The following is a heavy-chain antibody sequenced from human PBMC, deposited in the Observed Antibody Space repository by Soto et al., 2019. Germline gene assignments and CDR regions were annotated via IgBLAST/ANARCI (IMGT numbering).Heavy chain of an antibody. CDR1: GFTFSSYE. D-gene: IGHD2-15*01. CDR3: ARDRGVLCSGGSCSYSGMDV. CDR2: ISSSGSTI. V-gene: IGHV3-48*03. Sequence: EVQLVESGVSLVQPGGSLRLSCAASGFTFSSYEMNWVRQAPGKGLEWVSYISSSGSTIYYADSVKGRLTISRDNAMNSLYRQMNSLRGEDTAVYYCARDRGVLCSGGSCSYSGMDVWGQGTTVTVSS. J-gene: IGHJ6*02.